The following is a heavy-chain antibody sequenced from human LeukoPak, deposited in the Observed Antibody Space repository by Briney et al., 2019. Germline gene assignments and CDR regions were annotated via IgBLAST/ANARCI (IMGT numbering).Heavy chain of an antibody. D-gene: IGHD5-24*01. CDR2: IYHSGGT. Sequence: SETLSLTCTVSGYSISSGYYWGWIRQPPGKGLEWIGSIYHSGGTYYNPSLKSRVTISEDTSKKQFSLKPSSVTAADTAVYYCTRGSDGEYDSWGQGTLVTVSS. J-gene: IGHJ4*02. V-gene: IGHV4-38-2*02. CDR1: GYSISSGYY. CDR3: TRGSDGEYDS.